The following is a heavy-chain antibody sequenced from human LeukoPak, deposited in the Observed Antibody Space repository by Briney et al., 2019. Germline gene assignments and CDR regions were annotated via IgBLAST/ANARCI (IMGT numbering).Heavy chain of an antibody. CDR2: IYYSGST. CDR1: GGSISSSYSY. V-gene: IGHV4-39*07. Sequence: SETLSLTCTVSGGSISSSYSYWGWIRQPPGKGLEWIGNIYYSGSTYYSPSLTSRVTVSVDTSENQFSLKLSSVTAADTAVYYCARDALGKPVMPYDAFDIWGQGTMVAVSS. D-gene: IGHD3-16*01. J-gene: IGHJ3*02. CDR3: ARDALGKPVMPYDAFDI.